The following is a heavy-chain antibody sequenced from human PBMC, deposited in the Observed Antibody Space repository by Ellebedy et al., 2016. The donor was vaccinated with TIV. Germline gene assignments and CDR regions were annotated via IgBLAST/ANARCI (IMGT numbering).Heavy chain of an antibody. V-gene: IGHV1-3*01. J-gene: IGHJ6*02. CDR1: GYTFTSYA. CDR3: ASRSGQYYYDSSGYYPESYYGMDV. CDR2: IIAGNGNT. Sequence: AASVKVSCKASGYTFTSYAMHWVRQAPGQRLEWMGWIIAGNGNTKYSQKFQGRVTITRDTSAGTAYMELSSLRSEDTAVYYCASRSGQYYYDSSGYYPESYYGMDVWGQGTTVTVSS. D-gene: IGHD3-22*01.